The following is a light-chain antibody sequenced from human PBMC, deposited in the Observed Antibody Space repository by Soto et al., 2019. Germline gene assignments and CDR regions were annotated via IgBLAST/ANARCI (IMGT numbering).Light chain of an antibody. V-gene: IGLV2-8*01. CDR3: TSYAGSNNFVV. J-gene: IGLJ2*01. CDR2: EVT. Sequence: QSALTQPPSASGSPGQSVTISCTGTSSDVGAYNYVSWYQQHPGKAPKLIIYEVTKRPSGVPGRFSGSKSGNTASLTVSGLQADDEGDYYCTSYAGSNNFVVFGGGTQLTVL. CDR1: SSDVGAYNY.